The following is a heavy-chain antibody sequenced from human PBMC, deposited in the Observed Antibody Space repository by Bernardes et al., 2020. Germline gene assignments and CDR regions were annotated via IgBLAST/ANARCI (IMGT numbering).Heavy chain of an antibody. CDR1: GGSFSRFA. D-gene: IGHD1-20*01. J-gene: IGHJ1*01. CDR2: VFPVYGAP. CDR3: TRGNNVAEFFPY. V-gene: IGHV1-69*13. Sequence: SVKVSCKASGGSFSRFAISWVRQAPGQGLEWMGGVFPVYGAPNYAQKFQDRVTITADQSSRTVFLELSSLRSDDTAVYYCTRGNNVAEFFPYWGQGTLVTVSS.